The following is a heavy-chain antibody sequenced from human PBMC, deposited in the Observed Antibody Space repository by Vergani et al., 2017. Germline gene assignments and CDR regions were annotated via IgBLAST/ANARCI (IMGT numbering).Heavy chain of an antibody. V-gene: IGHV4-59*11. CDR3: ASDTHSGQRADR. CDR1: FDSIRNLY. Sequence: QVQPQESGPGLVKSSETLSLTCSVSFDSIRNLYCNWIRQPPWKGLEWIGSIHYSENTNYNPSLKTRVTISVDTSKNQFSLTLTSVTAADTAVYYCASDTHSGQRADRWGQGILVTVTS. J-gene: IGHJ5*02. CDR2: IHYSENT. D-gene: IGHD6-19*01.